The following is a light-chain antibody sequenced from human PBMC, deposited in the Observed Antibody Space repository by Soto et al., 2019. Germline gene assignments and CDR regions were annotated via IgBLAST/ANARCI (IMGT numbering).Light chain of an antibody. CDR1: QSISNNY. J-gene: IGKJ2*01. V-gene: IGKV3-20*01. CDR3: QQYGSSPNT. CDR2: GAS. Sequence: EIVLTQSPGTLSLSPGERATLSCRASQSISNNYLAWYQQKPGQASRLLIYGASTRATGIPDRFSGSGSGTDFTLTISRLEPEDFAVYYWQQYGSSPNTFGQGAKLEIK.